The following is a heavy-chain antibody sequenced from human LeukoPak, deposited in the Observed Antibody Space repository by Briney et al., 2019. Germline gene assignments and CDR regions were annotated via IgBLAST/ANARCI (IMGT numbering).Heavy chain of an antibody. CDR3: AELGITMIGGV. J-gene: IGHJ6*04. CDR1: GLTFSSYE. D-gene: IGHD3-10*02. V-gene: IGHV3-48*03. Sequence: GGSQRLSCAAPGLTFSSYEMNWVRQAPGKGLEWVSYISSSGSTIYYADSVKGRFTISRDNPKNSLYLQMNSLRAEDTAVSYCAELGITMIGGVWGKGTTVTISS. CDR2: ISSSGSTI.